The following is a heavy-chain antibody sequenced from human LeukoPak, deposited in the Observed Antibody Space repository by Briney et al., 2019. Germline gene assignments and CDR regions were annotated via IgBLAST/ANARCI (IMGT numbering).Heavy chain of an antibody. CDR2: IKQDGSEK. V-gene: IGHV3-7*03. Sequence: GGSLRLSCAASGFTFSSYWMSWVRQAPGKGLEGVANIKQDGSEKYYVDSVKGRFTISRDNAKNSLYLQMNSLRAEDTAVYYCARGNDYGDYTGLAPFDYWGLGTLVTVSS. CDR3: ARGNDYGDYTGLAPFDY. D-gene: IGHD4-17*01. J-gene: IGHJ4*02. CDR1: GFTFSSYW.